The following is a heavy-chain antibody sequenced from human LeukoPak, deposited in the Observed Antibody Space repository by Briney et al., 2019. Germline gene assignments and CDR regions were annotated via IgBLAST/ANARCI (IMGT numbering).Heavy chain of an antibody. J-gene: IGHJ6*03. V-gene: IGHV4-38-2*01. D-gene: IGHD3-3*02. CDR3: ARHLGTSSLTRYYYYMDV. CDR2: IYHNGST. CDR1: GYSISSGYY. Sequence: SETLSLTCAVSGYSISSGYYWGWIRQPPGKGLEWIGSIYHNGSTYYNPSLKSRVTISVDTSKNQFSLKLSSVTAADTAVYYCARHLGTSSLTRYYYYMDVWGKGTTVTVSS.